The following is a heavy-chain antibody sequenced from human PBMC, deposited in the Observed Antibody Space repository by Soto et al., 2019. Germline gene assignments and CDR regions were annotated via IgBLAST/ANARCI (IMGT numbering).Heavy chain of an antibody. V-gene: IGHV1-69*13. CDR1: GGTFSSYA. J-gene: IGHJ5*02. CDR2: IIPIFGTA. D-gene: IGHD1-7*01. Sequence: SVKVSCKASGGTFSSYAISWLRQAPGQGLEWMGGIIPIFGTANYAQKFQGRVTITADESTSTAYMELSSLRSEDTAVYYCARDAGTTILNWFDPWGQGTLVTVSS. CDR3: ARDAGTTILNWFDP.